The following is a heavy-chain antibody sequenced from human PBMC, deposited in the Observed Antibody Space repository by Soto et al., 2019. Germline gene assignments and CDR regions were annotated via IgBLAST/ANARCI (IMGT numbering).Heavy chain of an antibody. Sequence: QIQLVQSGAEVKKPGASVKVSCKASGYIFTSQGISWVRQAPGQGLEWMGWISTYNGNPNYAQKIQGRVTMTTTTPTPTAFLELRSLTSADTAVYYCARGRTRALDFWGQGTAVSVSS. J-gene: IGHJ4*02. CDR1: GYIFTSQG. D-gene: IGHD1-7*01. V-gene: IGHV1-18*01. CDR3: ARGRTRALDF. CDR2: ISTYNGNP.